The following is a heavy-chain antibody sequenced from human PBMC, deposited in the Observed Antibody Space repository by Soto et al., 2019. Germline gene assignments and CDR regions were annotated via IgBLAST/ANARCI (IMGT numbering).Heavy chain of an antibody. D-gene: IGHD6-19*01. J-gene: IGHJ4*02. CDR3: ARRVAGTGKIDY. CDR2: IFHSGSS. V-gene: IGHV4-4*02. CDR1: GASVSSDNW. Sequence: QVQLRESGPGLVKPSGTLSLTCGVSGASVSSDNWWNWVRQSPGKGLEWIGEIFHSGSSNFGPSLKSRVTLSVDKSMNQVSLKLTSLTAAATAIYYCARRVAGTGKIDYWGPGTLVTVSS.